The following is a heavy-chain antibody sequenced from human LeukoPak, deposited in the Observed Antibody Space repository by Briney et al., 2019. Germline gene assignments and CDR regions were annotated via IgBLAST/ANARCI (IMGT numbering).Heavy chain of an antibody. V-gene: IGHV2-70*11. J-gene: IGHJ4*02. D-gene: IGHD7-27*01. CDR1: GFSLNASGMC. CDR2: IDWDDDT. CDR3: ARMNRGNYFDY. Sequence: ESGPALVKPTQTLTLTCTFSGFSLNASGMCVSWIRQPPGKALEWLARIDWDDDTYYTTSLNTRLTISKDPSKNQVVLTMTNMDPVDTATYYCARMNRGNYFDYWGQGTLVTVSS.